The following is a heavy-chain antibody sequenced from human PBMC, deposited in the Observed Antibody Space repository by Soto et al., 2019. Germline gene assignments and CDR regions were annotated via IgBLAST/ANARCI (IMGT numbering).Heavy chain of an antibody. D-gene: IGHD3-22*01. CDR3: ARQIYDSDTGPNFQYYFDS. J-gene: IGHJ4*02. Sequence: GESLKISCKGSAYSVAGYRITWVRQKPGKGLEWMGRIDPSDSQTYYSPAFRGHVTISVTKSITTVFLQWSSLRASDTAMYYCARQIYDSDTGPNFQYYFDSWGQGTPVTVSS. CDR1: AYSVAGYR. V-gene: IGHV5-10-1*01. CDR2: IDPSDSQT.